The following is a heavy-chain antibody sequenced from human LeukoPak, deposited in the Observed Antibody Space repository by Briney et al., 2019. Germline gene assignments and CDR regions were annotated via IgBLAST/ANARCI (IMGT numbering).Heavy chain of an antibody. CDR2: VIPSLDVS. J-gene: IGHJ4*02. Sequence: ASVKVSCKVSGYTLTELSMHWVRQAPGQGLEWMGRVIPSLDVSNYAEKFQGRVTINADKSSSTTYMELTSLRSEDTAMYYCARDHCSRGSCLGGHWGQGTLVTVSS. D-gene: IGHD2-15*01. V-gene: IGHV1-69*04. CDR1: GYTLTELS. CDR3: ARDHCSRGSCLGGH.